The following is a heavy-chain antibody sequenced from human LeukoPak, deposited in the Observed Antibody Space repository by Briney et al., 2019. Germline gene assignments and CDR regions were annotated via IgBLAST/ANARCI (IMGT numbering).Heavy chain of an antibody. V-gene: IGHV1-18*01. CDR3: ARERRDILTVYYFDY. CDR1: RYTSTTYG. Sequence: ASVKVSCKASRYTSTTYGISCVRQAPGQGLECMGWISAYNGNTNYAKKLQGRVTMTTDTSTSTAYMELRSLRSGDTSVYYCARERRDILTVYYFDYWGQGTLVTVSS. J-gene: IGHJ4*02. D-gene: IGHD3-9*01. CDR2: ISAYNGNT.